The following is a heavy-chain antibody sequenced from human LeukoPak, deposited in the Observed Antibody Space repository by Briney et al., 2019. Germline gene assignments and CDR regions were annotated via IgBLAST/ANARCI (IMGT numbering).Heavy chain of an antibody. CDR3: ARDSRDGYYKAFDI. CDR2: IYYSGST. D-gene: IGHD5-24*01. Sequence: SETLSLTCTVSGGSISSGAYWSWIRQLPGKGLEWIGYIYYSGSTYYNPSLRSRLTISVDTSKNQFSLRLSSVTAADTAVYYCARDSRDGYYKAFDIWGQGTMVTVSS. CDR1: GGSISSGAY. J-gene: IGHJ3*02. V-gene: IGHV4-31*03.